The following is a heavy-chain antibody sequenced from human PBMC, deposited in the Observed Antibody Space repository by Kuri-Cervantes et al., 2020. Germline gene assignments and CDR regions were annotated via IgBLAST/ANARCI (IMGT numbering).Heavy chain of an antibody. CDR3: AKSLYDSSSYFFPFAFDI. CDR1: GFTFSSYA. D-gene: IGHD3-22*01. V-gene: IGHV3-30-3*02. CDR2: ISYDGSNK. Sequence: GESLKISCAASGFTFSSYAMHWGRQAPGKGLEWVAVISYDGSNKYYADSVKGRSTISRDNSKNTLYLQMNSLRAEDTAVYYCAKSLYDSSSYFFPFAFDIWGQGTMVTVSS. J-gene: IGHJ3*02.